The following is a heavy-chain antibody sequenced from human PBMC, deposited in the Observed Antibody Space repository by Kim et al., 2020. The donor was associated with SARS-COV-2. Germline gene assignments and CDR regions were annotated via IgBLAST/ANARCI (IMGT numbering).Heavy chain of an antibody. D-gene: IGHD4-17*01. J-gene: IGHJ5*02. CDR3: ASGLYGDYRGSSWFDP. V-gene: IGHV3-7*01. Sequence: GGSLRLSCAASGFTFSSYWMSWVRQAPGKGLEWVANIKQDGSEKYYVDSVKGRFTISRDNAKNSLYLQMNSLRAEDTAVYYCASGLYGDYRGSSWFDPWGQGTLVTVSS. CDR1: GFTFSSYW. CDR2: IKQDGSEK.